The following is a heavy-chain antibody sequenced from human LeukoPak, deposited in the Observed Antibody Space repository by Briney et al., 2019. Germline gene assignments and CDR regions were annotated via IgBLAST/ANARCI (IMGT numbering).Heavy chain of an antibody. D-gene: IGHD6-25*01. CDR1: GGSISGYY. V-gene: IGHV4-59*01. CDR2: IYYNGAT. J-gene: IGHJ5*02. CDR3: ARFTDSGGWFDP. Sequence: SETLSLTCTVSGGSISGYYWTWIRQPPGKGLEWFGYIYYNGATKYNPSLKSRVAIELATSKNQFSLRLSSVTAADTAVYYCARFTDSGGWFDPWGQGTLVTVSS.